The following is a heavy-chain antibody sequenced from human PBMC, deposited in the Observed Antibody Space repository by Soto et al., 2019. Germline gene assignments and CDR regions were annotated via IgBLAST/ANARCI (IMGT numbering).Heavy chain of an antibody. D-gene: IGHD2-2*01. CDR1: GFTFSNYW. Sequence: EVQLVESGGGLVQPGGSLRLSCAASGFTFSNYWMSWVRQAPGRGLEWVANIKQDGSEKFYVDSVKGRFTISRDNVENSLDLQMHSLRVEDTAVYYCARDCVTTNCQNYWGQGTLVTVSS. CDR2: IKQDGSEK. CDR3: ARDCVTTNCQNY. V-gene: IGHV3-7*01. J-gene: IGHJ4*02.